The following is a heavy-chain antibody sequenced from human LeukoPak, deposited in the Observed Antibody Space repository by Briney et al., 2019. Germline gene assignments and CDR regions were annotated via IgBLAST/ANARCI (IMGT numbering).Heavy chain of an antibody. CDR1: GYTFTAYN. V-gene: IGHV1-2*02. J-gene: IGHJ4*02. CDR3: ARGAGSGTYRRFGL. CDR2: VTPNSGGT. D-gene: IGHD3-10*01. Sequence: GASVKVSCKASGYTFTAYNIHWVRQAPGQGLEWMGWVTPNSGGTSYAQQFQGRVTLTRDTSITTTYMELNNLIADDTAVYYCARGAGSGTYRRFGLWGQGTLVIVSS.